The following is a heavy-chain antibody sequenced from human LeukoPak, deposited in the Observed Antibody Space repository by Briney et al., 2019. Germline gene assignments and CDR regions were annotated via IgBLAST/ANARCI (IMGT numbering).Heavy chain of an antibody. J-gene: IGHJ5*02. Sequence: SETLSLTCTVSGGSISNYYWSWVRQPPRKGLECVGYIYYSGSTTYNPRLKSRVTISVDTSKNQFSLKLGTETAADTAVYYCARIIIGSGRSEGTNWFDHWGQGTLVTVSS. CDR1: GGSISNYY. D-gene: IGHD6-19*01. CDR3: ARIIIGSGRSEGTNWFDH. CDR2: IYYSGST. V-gene: IGHV4-59*01.